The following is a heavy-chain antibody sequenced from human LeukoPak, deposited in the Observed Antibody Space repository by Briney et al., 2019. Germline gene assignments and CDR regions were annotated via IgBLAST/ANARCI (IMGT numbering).Heavy chain of an antibody. D-gene: IGHD6-19*01. J-gene: IGHJ4*02. CDR3: ARTLYSSGWYF. V-gene: IGHV3-23*01. Sequence: GGSLRLSCAASGFTFSNLGMTWVRQAPGKGLEWVSAITSDGAITFYTDSVKGRFTISRDNSKNTLYLQMNSLRAEDTAVYYCARTLYSSGWYFWGQGTLVTVSS. CDR2: ITSDGAIT. CDR1: GFTFSNLG.